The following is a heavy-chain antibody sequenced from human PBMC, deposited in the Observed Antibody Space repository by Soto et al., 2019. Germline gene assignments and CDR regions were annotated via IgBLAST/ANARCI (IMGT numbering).Heavy chain of an antibody. CDR2: IYHTGSS. Sequence: PSETLSLTCTVSGGSISSYYWSWIRQPPGKGLEWIGSIYHTGSSYYNPSLQGRVTISMDKSKNQFSLKLTSVTAADTAIYFCGGRTSLASVQLFVWEISNHNWFDPWSQGTLVTVSS. D-gene: IGHD3-16*02. CDR3: GGRTSLASVQLFVWEISNHNWFDP. V-gene: IGHV4-59*04. J-gene: IGHJ5*02. CDR1: GGSISSYY.